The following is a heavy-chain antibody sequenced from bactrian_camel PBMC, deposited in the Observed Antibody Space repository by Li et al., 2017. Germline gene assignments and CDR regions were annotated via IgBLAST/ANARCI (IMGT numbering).Heavy chain of an antibody. Sequence: HVQLVESGGGSVQAGGSLKISCQVSGYTSSSYCMAWLRLAPGKEREGVARIYRGDSSTYYADSVKGRFTISQAAAKNTIYLQMNNLKSEDTAVYYCGSDRAKIDPTQPVGSCQRPDPHWGQGTQVTVS. D-gene: IGHD6*01. CDR1: GYTSSSYC. V-gene: IGHV3S1*01. CDR3: GSDRAKIDPTQPVGSCQRPDPH. CDR2: IYRGDSST. J-gene: IGHJ4*01.